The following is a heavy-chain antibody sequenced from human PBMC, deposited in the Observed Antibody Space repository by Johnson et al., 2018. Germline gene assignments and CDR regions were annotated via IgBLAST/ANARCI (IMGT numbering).Heavy chain of an antibody. CDR1: GLTFSSSN. J-gene: IGHJ4*02. CDR3: ARGYDSNGYFYVTDSFFDY. D-gene: IGHD3-22*01. CDR2: ISSSSNLM. V-gene: IGHV3-48*02. Sequence: EVQLVESVGGLVQPGGSLRLSCAASGLTFSSSNMNWVRQAPGKGLEWVSYISSSSNLMYYADSVKGRFTISRDNAKNSLYLQMNSLRDEDTAVYYCARGYDSNGYFYVTDSFFDYWGQGTLVTVSS.